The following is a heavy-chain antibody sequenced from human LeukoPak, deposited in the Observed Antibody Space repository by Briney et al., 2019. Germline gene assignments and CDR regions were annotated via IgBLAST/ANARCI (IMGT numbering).Heavy chain of an antibody. D-gene: IGHD3-10*01. CDR1: GYSISSGYY. CDR3: ATSAYGSGSYYPWDFDY. J-gene: IGHJ4*02. Sequence: SETLSLTCAVSGYSISSGYYWGWIRQPPGKGLEWIGSIYHSGSTYYNPSLKSRVTISVDTSKNQFSLKLSSVTAADTAVYYCATSAYGSGSYYPWDFDYWGQGTLVTVSS. V-gene: IGHV4-38-2*01. CDR2: IYHSGST.